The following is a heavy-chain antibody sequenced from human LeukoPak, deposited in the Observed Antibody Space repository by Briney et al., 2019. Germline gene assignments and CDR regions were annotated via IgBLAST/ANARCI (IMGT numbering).Heavy chain of an antibody. CDR2: IIPIFGTA. CDR3: ARGYCSGGSCYSLDY. Sequence: SVRVSCKASGGTFSSYAISWVRQAPGQGLEWMGRIIPIFGTANYAQKFQGRVTITTDESTSTAYMELSSLRSEDTAVYYCARGYCSGGSCYSLDYWGQGTLVTVSS. J-gene: IGHJ4*02. CDR1: GGTFSSYA. D-gene: IGHD2-15*01. V-gene: IGHV1-69*05.